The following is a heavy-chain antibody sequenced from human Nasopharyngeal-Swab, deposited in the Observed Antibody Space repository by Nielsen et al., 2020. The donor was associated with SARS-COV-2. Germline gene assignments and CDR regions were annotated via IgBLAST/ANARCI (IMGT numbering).Heavy chain of an antibody. CDR2: ISADNGGT. CDR1: GYTFTSYY. CDR3: ARVPFRSGWLGLDY. Sequence: ASVKVSCKASGYTFTSYYIHWVRQAPGQGLEWMGWISADNGGTNYAQKLQARVTMTTDTSTSTAYMELTSLRFDDTAIYYCARVPFRSGWLGLDYWGQGTLVTVSS. D-gene: IGHD6-19*01. J-gene: IGHJ4*02. V-gene: IGHV1-18*01.